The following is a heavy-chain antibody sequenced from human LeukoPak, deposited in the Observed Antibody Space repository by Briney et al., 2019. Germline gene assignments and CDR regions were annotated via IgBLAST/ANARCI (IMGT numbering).Heavy chain of an antibody. Sequence: PSETLSLTCAVYGGSFSGYYWSWIRQPPGKGLEWIGEINHSGSTNYNPSLKSRVTISVDTSKNQFSLKLSSVTAADTAVYYCARGGRLRIDYWGQGTLVTVSS. CDR3: ARGGRLRIDY. V-gene: IGHV4-34*01. D-gene: IGHD4-17*01. CDR2: INHSGST. J-gene: IGHJ4*02. CDR1: GGSFSGYY.